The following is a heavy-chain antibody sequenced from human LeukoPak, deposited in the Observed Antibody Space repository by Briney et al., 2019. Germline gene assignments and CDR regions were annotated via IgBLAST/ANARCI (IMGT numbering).Heavy chain of an antibody. Sequence: GGSLRLSCAASGFSFSSYGMHWVRQPPAKGLERVAVISYDGSNKHYADSVKGRFTISRDNSKNTLYLQMNSLRAEDTAVYYCAKEIYFGSGSYPDYWGQGTLVTVSS. D-gene: IGHD3-10*01. CDR1: GFSFSSYG. V-gene: IGHV3-30*18. CDR3: AKEIYFGSGSYPDY. CDR2: ISYDGSNK. J-gene: IGHJ4*02.